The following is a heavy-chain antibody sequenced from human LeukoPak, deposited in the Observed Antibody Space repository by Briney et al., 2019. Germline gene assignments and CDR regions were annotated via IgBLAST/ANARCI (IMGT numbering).Heavy chain of an antibody. CDR2: LIPIFGTA. V-gene: IGHV1-69*13. D-gene: IGHD5-12*01. J-gene: IGHJ4*02. Sequence: GASVKVSCKASGGTFSSYALSWVRQAPGQGLEWMGGLIPIFGTANYAQKFQGRVTITADESTSTAYMELSSLRSEDTAVYYCARGPPIVATRFDYWGQGTLVTVSS. CDR3: ARGPPIVATRFDY. CDR1: GGTFSSYA.